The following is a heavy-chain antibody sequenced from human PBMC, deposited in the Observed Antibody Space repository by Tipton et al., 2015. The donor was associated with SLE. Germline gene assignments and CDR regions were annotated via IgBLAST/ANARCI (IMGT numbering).Heavy chain of an antibody. V-gene: IGHV4-59*01. CDR3: ARDQDRGSYRGQNAFDI. Sequence: TLSLTCTVSGGSISSYYWSWIRQPPGKGLEWIGYIYYSGSNNYNPSLKSRVTISVDTSKNQFSLKLSSVTAADTAVYYCARDQDRGSYRGQNAFDIWGQGPMLTVSS. D-gene: IGHD1-26*01. CDR2: IYYSGSN. CDR1: GGSISSYY. J-gene: IGHJ3*02.